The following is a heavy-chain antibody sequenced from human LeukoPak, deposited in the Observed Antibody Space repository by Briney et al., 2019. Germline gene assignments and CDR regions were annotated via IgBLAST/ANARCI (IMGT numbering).Heavy chain of an antibody. V-gene: IGHV3-53*05. J-gene: IGHJ4*02. CDR1: GFTVSSNC. CDR2: IYNDGST. Sequence: GGSLRLSCVASGFTVSSNCMSWVRQAPGKGLEWVSIIYNDGSTFYADSVKGRLTISRDNSKNTLYLQMNSLRAEDTAVYYCAKDLPDTAMVTLGYWGQGTLVTVSS. CDR3: AKDLPDTAMVTLGY. D-gene: IGHD5-18*01.